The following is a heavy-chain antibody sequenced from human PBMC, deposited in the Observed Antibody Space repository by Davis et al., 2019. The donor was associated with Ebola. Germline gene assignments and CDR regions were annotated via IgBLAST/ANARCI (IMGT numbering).Heavy chain of an antibody. CDR2: ISDSGGST. CDR3: ARGGGSPDY. J-gene: IGHJ4*02. CDR1: GFTFSNYA. Sequence: PGGSLRLSCAASGFTFSNYAMSWVRQAPGKGLECVSSISDSGGSTPYADSVKGRFTISRDNSKNTLYLQMNSLRAEDTAVYYCARGGGSPDYWGQGTLVTVSS. V-gene: IGHV3-23*01. D-gene: IGHD1-26*01.